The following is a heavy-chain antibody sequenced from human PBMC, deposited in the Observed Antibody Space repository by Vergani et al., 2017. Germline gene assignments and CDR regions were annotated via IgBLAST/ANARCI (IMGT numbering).Heavy chain of an antibody. CDR3: ARRSSGWADAFDI. V-gene: IGHV3-48*01. D-gene: IGHD6-19*01. Sequence: EVQLVESGGGLVQPGGSLRLSCAASGFTFSSYSMNWVRQAPGKGLEWVSYISSSSSTIYYADSVKGRFTISRDNAKNSLYLQRNSLRAEDTAVYYGARRSSGWADAFDIWGQGTMVTVAS. CDR1: GFTFSSYS. J-gene: IGHJ3*02. CDR2: ISSSSSTI.